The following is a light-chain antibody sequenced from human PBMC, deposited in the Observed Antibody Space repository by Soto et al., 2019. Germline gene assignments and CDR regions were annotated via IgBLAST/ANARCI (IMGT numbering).Light chain of an antibody. CDR2: GNN. CDR3: AAWDASLSNVV. V-gene: IGLV1-44*01. Sequence: QSVLTQPPSASGTPGQRVTISCSGSSSNIGSNTINWYQHLPGTAPKLLIYGNNQRPSGVPDRFSGSKSGTSASLAISGLQSEDEADYYCAAWDASLSNVVFGGGTKLTVL. J-gene: IGLJ2*01. CDR1: SSNIGSNT.